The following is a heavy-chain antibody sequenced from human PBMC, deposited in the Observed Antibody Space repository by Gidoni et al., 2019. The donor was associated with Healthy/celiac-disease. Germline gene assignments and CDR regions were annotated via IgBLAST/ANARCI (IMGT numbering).Heavy chain of an antibody. CDR2: MNPNSGNT. D-gene: IGHD3-22*01. CDR1: GSTFTSYD. V-gene: IGHV1-8*01. J-gene: IGHJ1*01. CDR3: ARDSLSYYDSSAKGFQH. Sequence: QVQRVQSGAEVKKPGATVRVSCKAPGSTFTSYDINWVRQATGQGLEWMGWMNPNSGNTGYAQKFQGRVTMTRNTSISTAYMELSSLRSEDTAVYYCARDSLSYYDSSAKGFQHWGQGTLVTVSS.